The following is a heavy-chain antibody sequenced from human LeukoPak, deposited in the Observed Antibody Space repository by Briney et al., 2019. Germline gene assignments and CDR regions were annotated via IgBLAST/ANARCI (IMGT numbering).Heavy chain of an antibody. CDR1: GGSISSGGYY. J-gene: IGHJ2*01. Sequence: SETLSLTCTVSGGSISSGGYYWSWIRQHPGKGLEWIGYIYYSGSTYYNPSLKSRVTVSVDTSKNQFSLKLSSVTAADTAVYYCARGCKGKERHRGWYFDLWGRGTLVTVSS. D-gene: IGHD3-10*01. V-gene: IGHV4-31*03. CDR2: IYYSGST. CDR3: ARGCKGKERHRGWYFDL.